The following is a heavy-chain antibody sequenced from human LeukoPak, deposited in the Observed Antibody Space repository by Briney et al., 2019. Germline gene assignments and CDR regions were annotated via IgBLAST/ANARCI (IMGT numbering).Heavy chain of an antibody. CDR2: LTGGGGGT. J-gene: IGHJ4*02. CDR1: GFTFSTYA. V-gene: IGHV3-23*01. CDR3: AKDKGAVTGTFDY. Sequence: GGSLRLSCTASGFTFSTYAMSWVRQAPGKGLEWVSGLTGGGGGTSYADSVKGRFTISRDNSKNTLYLQMNSLRAEDTAVYYCAKDKGAVTGTFDYWGQGTLVTVSS. D-gene: IGHD1-14*01.